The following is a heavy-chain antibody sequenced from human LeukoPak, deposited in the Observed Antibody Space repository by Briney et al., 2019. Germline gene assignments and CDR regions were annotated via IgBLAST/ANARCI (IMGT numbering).Heavy chain of an antibody. CDR1: GITFSNYE. D-gene: IGHD2-2*01. CDR3: AKESLRVVPSATFDY. Sequence: GGSLRLSCAASGITFSNYEMNWVRQAPGKGLEWVSAISGSGGSTYYADSVKGRFTISRGNSKNTLYLQMHSLRAEDTAVYYCAKESLRVVPSATFDYWGQGTLVTVSS. J-gene: IGHJ4*02. CDR2: ISGSGGST. V-gene: IGHV3-23*01.